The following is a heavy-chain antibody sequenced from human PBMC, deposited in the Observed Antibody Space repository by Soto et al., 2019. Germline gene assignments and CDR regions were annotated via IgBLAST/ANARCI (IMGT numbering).Heavy chain of an antibody. D-gene: IGHD6-6*01. CDR2: MNPNSGNT. CDR1: GYTFTSYD. Sequence: ASVKVSFNASGYTFTSYDINWVLQATGQGLEWMGWMNPNSGNTGYAQKFQGRVTMTRNTSISTAYMELSSLRSEDTAVYYCARETAALYYYYGMDVWGQGTTVTVSS. V-gene: IGHV1-8*01. J-gene: IGHJ6*02. CDR3: ARETAALYYYYGMDV.